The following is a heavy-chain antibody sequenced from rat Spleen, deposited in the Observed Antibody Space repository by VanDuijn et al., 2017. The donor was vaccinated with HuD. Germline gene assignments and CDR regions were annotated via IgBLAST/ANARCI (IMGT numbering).Heavy chain of an antibody. CDR1: GFTFSDFY. J-gene: IGHJ3*01. V-gene: IGHV5-25*01. Sequence: EVQLVESGGGLVQPGRSLKLSCATSGFTFSDFYMAWVRQAPTKGLEWVASISPGGGNTYYRDSVKGRFTISRDNAKSTLYLQMDSLRSEDTATYYCTQQLGDWFAYWGQGTLVTVSS. CDR2: ISPGGGNT. CDR3: TQQLGDWFAY. D-gene: IGHD1-10*01.